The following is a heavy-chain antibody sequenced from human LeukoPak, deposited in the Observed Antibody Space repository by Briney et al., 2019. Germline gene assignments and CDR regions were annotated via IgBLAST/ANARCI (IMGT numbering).Heavy chain of an antibody. CDR3: ARVARLPGTVGSNYDFWSGYNYYFDY. CDR2: IYNVGAP. D-gene: IGHD3-3*01. J-gene: IGHJ4*02. Sequence: SETLSLTCTVSGGSISSYYWSWIRQPPGKGLEWIGYIYNVGAPTYNPSLKSRVTISVDTSKNQFSLKLSSVTAADTAVYYCARVARLPGTVGSNYDFWSGYNYYFDYWGQGTLVTVSS. V-gene: IGHV4-59*01. CDR1: GGSISSYY.